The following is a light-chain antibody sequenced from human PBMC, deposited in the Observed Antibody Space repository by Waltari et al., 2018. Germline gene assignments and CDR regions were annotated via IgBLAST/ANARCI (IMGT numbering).Light chain of an antibody. J-gene: IGKJ2*01. Sequence: IQMTQSPSYLSASVGQRVAITCRASQGIRNDLGWYQQKPGKAPKLLIYAASSLQSGVPSRFSGSGSGTDFTLTISSLQPEDFATYYCLQDYNYPYTFGQGTKLEIK. CDR1: QGIRND. CDR2: AAS. V-gene: IGKV1-6*01. CDR3: LQDYNYPYT.